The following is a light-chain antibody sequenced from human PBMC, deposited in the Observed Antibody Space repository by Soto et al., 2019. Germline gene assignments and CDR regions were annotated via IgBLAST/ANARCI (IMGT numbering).Light chain of an antibody. CDR3: QQRSNWFT. CDR2: AAS. J-gene: IGKJ5*01. CDR1: QSVSSSY. V-gene: IGKV3D-20*02. Sequence: EIVLTQSPGTLSLSPGERATLSCRASQSVSSSYLVWHQQKPGQAPRLLIYAASRRVTGIPDRFSGSGSGTDFTLTISRLEPEDFAVYYCQQRSNWFTFGQGTRLEIK.